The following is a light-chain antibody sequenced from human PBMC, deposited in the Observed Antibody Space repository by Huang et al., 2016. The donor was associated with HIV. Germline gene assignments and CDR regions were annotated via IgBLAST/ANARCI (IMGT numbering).Light chain of an antibody. CDR2: DSS. CDR1: QSIINS. J-gene: IGKJ2*01. CDR3: QQRYNWPRT. V-gene: IGKV3-11*01. Sequence: IVLTQSPATLSLSPGEKATLSCGTSQSIINSLAGYQQKPGQAPRLRIYDSSNRATGVPARFSGSGSGTGFALTISSLEPEDSAVYYCQQRYNWPRTFGQGTKLEI.